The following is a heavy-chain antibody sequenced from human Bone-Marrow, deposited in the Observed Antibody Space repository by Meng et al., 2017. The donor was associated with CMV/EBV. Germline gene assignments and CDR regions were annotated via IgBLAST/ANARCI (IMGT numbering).Heavy chain of an antibody. D-gene: IGHD3/OR15-3a*01. J-gene: IGHJ6*02. CDR2: ISDDDITT. CDR1: GFTFSDFY. CDR3: ARDRDFWTPYYRYCGADV. Sequence: GGSLRLSCAASGFTFSDFYMSWIRQAPGKGLEWISYISDDDITTYYADSVRGRFTISRDNTKNSLYLQMNSLRPEDTALYYCARDRDFWTPYYRYCGADVWAQGTAVTVPS. V-gene: IGHV3-11*04.